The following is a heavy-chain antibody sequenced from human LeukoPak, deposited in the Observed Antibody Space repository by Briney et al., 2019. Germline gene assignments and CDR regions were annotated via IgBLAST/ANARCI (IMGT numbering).Heavy chain of an antibody. Sequence: PGGSLRLSCAASGFTLSRDWMNWVRQAPGKGLEWVANINQDGSKKYYVDSVRGRFTISRNNAKNSLYLQMNSLRGEDTAVYYCARDSDILAGVAYDVWGQGTMVIVSS. CDR2: INQDGSKK. CDR3: ARDSDILAGVAYDV. D-gene: IGHD3-9*01. V-gene: IGHV3-7*05. CDR1: GFTLSRDW. J-gene: IGHJ3*01.